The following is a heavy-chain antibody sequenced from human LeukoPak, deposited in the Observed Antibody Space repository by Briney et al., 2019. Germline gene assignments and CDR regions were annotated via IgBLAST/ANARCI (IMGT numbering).Heavy chain of an antibody. J-gene: IGHJ3*02. CDR3: ARGMSGYTEDPFDI. CDR1: GGTFSSYA. Sequence: ASVKVSCKASGGTFSSYAISWVRQAPGQGLEWMAWISAYNGNTNYAQKFQGRVTLTRDTSTSTAYMELRSLRSDDTAVYFCARGMSGYTEDPFDIWGQGTVDTVSS. D-gene: IGHD2-2*02. CDR2: ISAYNGNT. V-gene: IGHV1-18*01.